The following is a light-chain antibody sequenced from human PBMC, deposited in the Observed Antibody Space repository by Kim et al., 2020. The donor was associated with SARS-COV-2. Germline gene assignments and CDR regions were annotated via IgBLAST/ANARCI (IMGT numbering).Light chain of an antibody. J-gene: IGLJ2*01. Sequence: SSELTQDPAVSVALGQTVRITCQGDSLRSYYATWYQQKPGQAPILVIYGKSNRPSGIPDRFSGSSSGNTASLTIIGTQAGDEADYYCNSRDSNDNVVFGGGTKLTVL. CDR1: SLRSYY. V-gene: IGLV3-19*01. CDR3: NSRDSNDNVV. CDR2: GKS.